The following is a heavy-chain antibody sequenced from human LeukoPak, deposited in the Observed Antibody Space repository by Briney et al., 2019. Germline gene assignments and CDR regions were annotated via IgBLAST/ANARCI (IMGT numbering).Heavy chain of an antibody. Sequence: GGSLRLSCAASEFTFSNYWMSWVRQAPGKGLEWVSSISASGGSTYYADSVKGHFTISRDNSKNTLYLQMNSLRAEDTAVYYCARNYGSGSYYNYYDSSGLQPSDYWGQGTLVTVSS. CDR2: ISASGGST. J-gene: IGHJ4*02. CDR1: EFTFSNYW. D-gene: IGHD3-10*01. CDR3: ARNYGSGSYYNYYDSSGLQPSDY. V-gene: IGHV3-23*01.